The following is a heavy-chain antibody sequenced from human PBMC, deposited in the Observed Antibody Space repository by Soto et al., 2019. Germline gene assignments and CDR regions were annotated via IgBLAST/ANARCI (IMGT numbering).Heavy chain of an antibody. CDR1: GGSISSGGYY. Sequence: QVQLQESGPGLVKPSQTLSLTCTVSGGSISSGGYYWSWIRQHPGKGLEWIGYIYYSGSTYYNPSLKSRVTISVDTSKNQFPLKLRAVTAADTAVYYCASLLDYGDYAYHWFDPWGQGTLVTVSS. CDR2: IYYSGST. J-gene: IGHJ5*02. V-gene: IGHV4-31*03. D-gene: IGHD4-17*01. CDR3: ASLLDYGDYAYHWFDP.